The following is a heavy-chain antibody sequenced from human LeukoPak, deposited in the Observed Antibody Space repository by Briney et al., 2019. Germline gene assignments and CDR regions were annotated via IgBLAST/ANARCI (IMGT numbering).Heavy chain of an antibody. Sequence: GGSLRLSCAASGFTFSSYAMHWVRQAPGKGLEWVAVISYDGSNKYYADSVKGRFTISRDNSKNTLYLQMNSLRAEDTAVYYCARSWSSGSSGWYDFDYWGQGTLVTVSS. D-gene: IGHD6-19*01. CDR3: ARSWSSGSSGWYDFDY. V-gene: IGHV3-30*04. CDR1: GFTFSSYA. CDR2: ISYDGSNK. J-gene: IGHJ4*02.